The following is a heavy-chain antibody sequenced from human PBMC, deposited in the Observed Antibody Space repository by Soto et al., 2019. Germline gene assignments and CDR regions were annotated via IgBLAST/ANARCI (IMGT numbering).Heavy chain of an antibody. D-gene: IGHD5-12*01. CDR2: IYPGDSDT. V-gene: IGHV5-51*01. J-gene: IGHJ4*02. CDR3: ARHGGSADVEMATILGY. CDR1: GYSFTSYW. Sequence: GESLKISCXGSGYSFTSYWIGWVRQMPGKGLEWMGIIYPGDSDTRYSPSFQGQVTISADKSISTAYLQWSSLKASDTAMYYCARHGGSADVEMATILGYWGQGTLVTVSS.